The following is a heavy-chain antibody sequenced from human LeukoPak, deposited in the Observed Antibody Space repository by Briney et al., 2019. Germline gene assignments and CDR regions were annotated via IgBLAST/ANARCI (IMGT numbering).Heavy chain of an antibody. D-gene: IGHD3-10*01. CDR2: IGGLGDRI. Sequence: GGTLRLSCAASGFTFSNYGMNWVRQAPGKGLEWVSGIGGLGDRIYYADSVRGRFTISRDNSKNTLYLYMNSLRDEDTAVYYCARSQDGSGSYFYYFYIDVWGKGTTV. CDR1: GFTFSNYG. CDR3: ARSQDGSGSYFYYFYIDV. J-gene: IGHJ6*03. V-gene: IGHV3-23*01.